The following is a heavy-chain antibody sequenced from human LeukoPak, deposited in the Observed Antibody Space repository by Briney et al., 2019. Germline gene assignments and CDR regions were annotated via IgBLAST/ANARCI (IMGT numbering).Heavy chain of an antibody. J-gene: IGHJ4*02. D-gene: IGHD6-6*01. V-gene: IGHV3-7*05. CDR3: TRLLPSSHHFFDS. Sequence: QTGGSLRLSCAASGFTFSSYWMSWVRQAPGKGLEWVANIKQDGSEKYYVDSVKGRFTISRDNFENTLFLQMDNLRAEDTAVYYCTRLLPSSHHFFDSWGQGTLVAVSS. CDR2: IKQDGSEK. CDR1: GFTFSSYW.